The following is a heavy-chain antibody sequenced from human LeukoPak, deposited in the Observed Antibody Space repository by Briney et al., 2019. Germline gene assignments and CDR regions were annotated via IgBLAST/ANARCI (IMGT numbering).Heavy chain of an antibody. CDR3: ARRYCCDGSCYSVDH. CDR2: INKDGSEK. V-gene: IGHV3-7*01. Sequence: PGGSLRLSCAVSGFTFNYYWMSWVRQAPGKGLEWVSNINKDGSEKYYVDSAQGRFTISRDNRKNSLYLQMNSLRAEDTAVYYCARRYCCDGSCYSVDHWGQGTLVTVSS. D-gene: IGHD2-15*01. CDR1: GFTFNYYW. J-gene: IGHJ4*02.